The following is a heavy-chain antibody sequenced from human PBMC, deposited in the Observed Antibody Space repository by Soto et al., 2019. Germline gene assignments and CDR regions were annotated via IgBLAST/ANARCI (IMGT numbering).Heavy chain of an antibody. CDR1: GFTFTSYG. V-gene: IGHV3-30*18. CDR3: AKGHSSGWYFYYYYGMDV. J-gene: IGHJ6*02. CDR2: ISYDGSNE. Sequence: QVQLVESGGGVVQPGRSLRLSCAASGFTFTSYGMHWVRQAPGKGLEWVAVISYDGSNEYYADSVKGRFTISRDNSKNTLYLHMNSLRAEDTAVYFCAKGHSSGWYFYYYYGMDVWGQGTTVTVSS. D-gene: IGHD6-19*01.